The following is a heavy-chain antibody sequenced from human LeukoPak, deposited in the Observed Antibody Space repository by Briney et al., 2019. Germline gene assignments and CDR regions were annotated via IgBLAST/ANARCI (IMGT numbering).Heavy chain of an antibody. CDR1: GFTFSSYA. CDR2: IPFDGGNK. CDR3: ARSPTIPYFDY. V-gene: IGHV3-30-3*01. J-gene: IGHJ4*02. Sequence: PGGSLRLSCAASGFTFSSYAMHWVRQAPGKGLEWVALIPFDGGNKYYADSVKGRFTISRDNAKNSLYLQMNSLRAEDTAVYYCARSPTIPYFDYWGQGTLVTVSS. D-gene: IGHD5-24*01.